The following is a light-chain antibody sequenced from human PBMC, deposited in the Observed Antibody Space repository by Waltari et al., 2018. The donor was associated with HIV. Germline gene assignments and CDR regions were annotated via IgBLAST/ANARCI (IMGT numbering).Light chain of an antibody. CDR1: NSDIGSYDY. J-gene: IGLJ2*01. CDR3: SSFADRDGFYVL. CDR2: EVT. V-gene: IGLV2-8*01. Sequence: QSALTQPPSASGSPGQSVTLSCTGSNSDIGSYDYVSWYQLHPGKAPKLVISEVTKRPSGVSDRFSGSKSANTAFLTASGLQAEDEADYYCSSFADRDGFYVLFGGGTRLTVL.